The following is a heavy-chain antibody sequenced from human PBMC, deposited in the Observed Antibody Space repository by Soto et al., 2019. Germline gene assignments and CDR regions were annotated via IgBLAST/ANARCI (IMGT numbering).Heavy chain of an antibody. CDR3: ARRYWISPSCHYYGLDV. V-gene: IGHV1-69*12. D-gene: IGHD2-2*01. J-gene: IGHJ6*02. CDR1: GGTFSTYT. Sequence: QVQLVQSGAEVKKPGSSVKVSCKASGGTFSTYTISWVRQAPGQGLEWMGGIIPMFGTGNYAQKFQGRVTITADESTNTAYMELSSLRSEDTAVYYCARRYWISPSCHYYGLDVWGQGTTVTVSS. CDR2: IIPMFGTG.